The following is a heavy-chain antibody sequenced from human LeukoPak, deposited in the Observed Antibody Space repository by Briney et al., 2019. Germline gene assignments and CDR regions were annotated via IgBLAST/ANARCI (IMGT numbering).Heavy chain of an antibody. J-gene: IGHJ6*02. CDR2: INPNSGGT. V-gene: IGHV1-2*02. Sequence: ASVKVSCRASGYTFTSYGISWVRQAPGQGLEWMGWINPNSGGTNYAQKFQGRVTMTRDTSISTAYMELSRLRSDDTAVYYCARASYCSGGSCYPPYYYYYGMDVWGQGTTVTVSS. CDR3: ARASYCSGGSCYPPYYYYYGMDV. CDR1: GYTFTSYG. D-gene: IGHD2-15*01.